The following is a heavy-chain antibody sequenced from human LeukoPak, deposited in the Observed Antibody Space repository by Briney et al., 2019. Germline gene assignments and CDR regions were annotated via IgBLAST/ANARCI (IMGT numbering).Heavy chain of an antibody. CDR1: GGSFSGYY. D-gene: IGHD3-10*01. CDR3: ARGRLVRGVIIDY. J-gene: IGHJ4*02. CDR2: INHSGST. V-gene: IGHV4-34*01. Sequence: SETLSLTCAVYGGSFSGYYWSWIRQPPGKGLEWIGEINHSGSTNYNQSLKSRVTISVDTSKNQFSLKLSSVTAADTAVYYCARGRLVRGVIIDYWGQGTLVTVSS.